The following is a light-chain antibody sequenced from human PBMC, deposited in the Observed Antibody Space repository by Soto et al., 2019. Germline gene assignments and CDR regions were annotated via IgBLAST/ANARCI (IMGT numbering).Light chain of an antibody. J-gene: IGKJ1*01. V-gene: IGKV3-15*01. CDR2: DAS. CDR3: QQCNNWPKT. Sequence: EIVMTQSPDTLSVSPGETATLSCRPSQSVGSNLAWYQQKPGQAPRLLISDASTRAAGLPARFSGSGSGTEFTLTISSLQSEDFAVYYCQQCNNWPKTFGQGTKV. CDR1: QSVGSN.